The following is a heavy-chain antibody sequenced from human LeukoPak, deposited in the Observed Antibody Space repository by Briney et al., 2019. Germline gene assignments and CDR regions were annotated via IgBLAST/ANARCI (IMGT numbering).Heavy chain of an antibody. V-gene: IGHV4-59*01. CDR3: ARGAAAGDY. D-gene: IGHD6-13*01. Sequence: SETLSLTCTVSGGSISSYYWSWIRQPPGKGLEWIGYIYYSGSTNYNPSLKSRVTISVDTSKNQFSLKLSSVTAADTAAYYCARGAAAGDYWGQGTLVTVSS. CDR1: GGSISSYY. J-gene: IGHJ4*02. CDR2: IYYSGST.